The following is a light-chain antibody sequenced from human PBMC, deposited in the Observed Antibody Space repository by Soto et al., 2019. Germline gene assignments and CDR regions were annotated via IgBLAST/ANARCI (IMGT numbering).Light chain of an antibody. CDR1: QSISSW. CDR2: GAS. CDR3: QQAYSFPIT. V-gene: IGKV1-12*01. J-gene: IGKJ5*01. Sequence: DIHMTQSPSTLSGSVGDRVTITCRASQSISSWLAWYQQKPGKAPKLLIHGASRLQSGVPARFSGSGSGTDFTLSINSLQPEDFATYYCQQAYSFPITFGQGTRLEIK.